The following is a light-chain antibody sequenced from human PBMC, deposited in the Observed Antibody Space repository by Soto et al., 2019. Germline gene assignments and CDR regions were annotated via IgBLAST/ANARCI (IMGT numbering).Light chain of an antibody. Sequence: QSALTQPPSASGTPGQRVTISCAGSSSNIGRDPVNWYQELPGTAPKLLIYDNNQRPSGVPDRFSGSKSGTSDSLAISGLQSEDEADYFCAGWDGSLRGFVFGTGTKVTVL. CDR1: SSNIGRDP. CDR2: DNN. V-gene: IGLV1-44*01. CDR3: AGWDGSLRGFV. J-gene: IGLJ1*01.